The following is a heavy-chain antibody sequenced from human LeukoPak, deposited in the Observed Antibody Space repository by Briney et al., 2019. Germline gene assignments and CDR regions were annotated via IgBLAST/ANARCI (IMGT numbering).Heavy chain of an antibody. CDR1: GGSVSSGSYY. V-gene: IGHV4-61*01. D-gene: IGHD5-18*01. Sequence: SETLSLTCTVSGGSVSSGSYYWSCIRQPPGKGLEWIGYIYYSGSTNYNPSLKSRVTISVDTSKNQFSLKLSSVTAADTAVYYCARGRFSYGYPYYFDYWGQGTLVTVSS. CDR2: IYYSGST. J-gene: IGHJ4*02. CDR3: ARGRFSYGYPYYFDY.